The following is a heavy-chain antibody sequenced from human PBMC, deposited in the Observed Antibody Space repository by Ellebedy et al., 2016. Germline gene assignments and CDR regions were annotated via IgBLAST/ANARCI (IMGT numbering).Heavy chain of an antibody. V-gene: IGHV1-18*01. D-gene: IGHD6-19*01. CDR2: ISAYNGHT. J-gene: IGHJ4*02. CDR3: ATDLKQSRTFDY. Sequence: ASVKVSXKTSGYTFTSYGINWVRQAPGQGLEWMGWISAYNGHTNYAQKLQDRVTMTTDTSTTTAYMELRSLRSDDTAVYYCATDLKQSRTFDYWGQGTLVAVSS. CDR1: GYTFTSYG.